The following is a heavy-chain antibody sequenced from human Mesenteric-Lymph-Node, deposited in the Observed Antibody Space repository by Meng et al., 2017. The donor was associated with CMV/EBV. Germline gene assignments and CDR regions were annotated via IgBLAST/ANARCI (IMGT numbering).Heavy chain of an antibody. Sequence: ASVKVSCKASGYTFTGYYMHWVRQAPGQGLEWMGWINPNSGGTNYAQKFQGRVTITRDTSISTAYMALSRLSSDDTAVYYCAREGVVVPAARDNYYYGMDVWGQGTTVTVSS. CDR3: AREGVVVPAARDNYYYGMDV. D-gene: IGHD2-2*01. J-gene: IGHJ6*02. CDR1: GYTFTGYY. V-gene: IGHV1-2*02. CDR2: INPNSGGT.